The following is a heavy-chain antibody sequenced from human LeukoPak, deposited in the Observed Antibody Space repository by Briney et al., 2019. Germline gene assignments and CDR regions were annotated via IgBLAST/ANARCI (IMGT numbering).Heavy chain of an antibody. V-gene: IGHV3-30*04. CDR1: GFNFTSYT. CDR3: ARKSLWFKYYDY. Sequence: HAGGSLRLSCAASGFNFTSYTMHWVRQAPGEGLEWVAATSQYGDNKYYADSVKARFTISRDNSKNTLYLQMNSLRPEDTAVYFCARKSLWFKYYDYWGQGMLVTVSS. J-gene: IGHJ4*02. CDR2: TSQYGDNK. D-gene: IGHD3-10*01.